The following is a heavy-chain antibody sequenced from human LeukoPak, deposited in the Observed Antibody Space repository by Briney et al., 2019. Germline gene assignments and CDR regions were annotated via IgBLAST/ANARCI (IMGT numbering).Heavy chain of an antibody. V-gene: IGHV1-46*01. CDR3: ARLAAAHDYGDSYYFDY. Sequence: ASVKVSCKASGYTFTNYYMHWVRQAPGQGLEWMGIINPSGGSTSYAQKFQGRVTMTRDMSTSTVYMELSSLRSEDTAVYYCARLAAAHDYGDSYYFDYWGQGTLVTVSS. D-gene: IGHD4-17*01. CDR2: INPSGGST. CDR1: GYTFTNYY. J-gene: IGHJ4*02.